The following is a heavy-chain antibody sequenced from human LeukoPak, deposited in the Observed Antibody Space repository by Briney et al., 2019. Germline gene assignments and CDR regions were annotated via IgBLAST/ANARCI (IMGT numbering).Heavy chain of an antibody. CDR2: ISAYNGNT. V-gene: IGHV1-18*01. Sequence: ASVKVSCKASGYTFTSYGISWVRQAPGPGLEWMGWISAYNGNTNYAQKLQGRVTMTTDTSTSTAYMELRSLRSDDTAVYYCARDQRVSIAVAGTPYFWGQGTLVTVSS. CDR3: ARDQRVSIAVAGTPYF. D-gene: IGHD6-19*01. CDR1: GYTFTSYG. J-gene: IGHJ4*02.